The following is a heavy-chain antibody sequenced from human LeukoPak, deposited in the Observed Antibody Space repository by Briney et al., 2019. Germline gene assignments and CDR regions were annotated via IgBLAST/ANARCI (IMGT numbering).Heavy chain of an antibody. Sequence: GASVKVSCEASGYSFTSYAMHWVRQAPGQRLEWMGWINAGNGNTKYSQKFQGRVTITRDTSASTAYMELSSLRSEDTAVYYCARGRSCSGGSCYPWWFDPWGQGTLVTVSS. CDR3: ARGRSCSGGSCYPWWFDP. CDR1: GYSFTSYA. J-gene: IGHJ5*02. V-gene: IGHV1-3*01. D-gene: IGHD2-15*01. CDR2: INAGNGNT.